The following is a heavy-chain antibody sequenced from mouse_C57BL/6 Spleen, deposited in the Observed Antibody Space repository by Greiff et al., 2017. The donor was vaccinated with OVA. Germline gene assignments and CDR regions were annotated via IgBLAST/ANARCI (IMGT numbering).Heavy chain of an antibody. D-gene: IGHD3-2*02. Sequence: VQLKESGAELVRPGASVKLSCTASGFNIKDDYMHWVKQRPEQGLAWIGWIDPENGDTEYASKFQGKATITADTSSNTAYLQLSSLTSEDTAGYYCTTGQTAQVDWGQGTTLTVSS. CDR3: TTGQTAQVD. CDR2: IDPENGDT. J-gene: IGHJ2*01. V-gene: IGHV14-4*01. CDR1: GFNIKDDY.